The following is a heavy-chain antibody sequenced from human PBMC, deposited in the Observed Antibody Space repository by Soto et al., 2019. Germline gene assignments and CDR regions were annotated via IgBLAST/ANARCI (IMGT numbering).Heavy chain of an antibody. V-gene: IGHV3-30*18. CDR3: AKGGAGITMIPQGT. CDR1: GFIFGTYG. CDR2: ISYDGSNK. Sequence: GGSLRLSCAASGFIFGTYGMHWVRQAPGKGLEWVAVISYDGSNKYYADSVKGRFTISRDNSKNTLYLQMNSLRAEDTAVYYCAKGGAGITMIPQGTWGQGTLVTVSS. D-gene: IGHD3-22*01. J-gene: IGHJ5*02.